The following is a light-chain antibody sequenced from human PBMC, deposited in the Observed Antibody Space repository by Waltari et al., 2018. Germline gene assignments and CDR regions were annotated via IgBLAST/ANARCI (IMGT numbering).Light chain of an antibody. CDR2: GTS. Sequence: EVVLTQSPGTLSLSPGERATLSCRASQNIRSNYLAWYQQRPGKATRLLIYGTSTRASGIPDRFSGSGSGTDFTLTITRLEPEDFAVYYCQQYVSSPLTFGGGTRVEIK. V-gene: IGKV3-20*01. CDR1: QNIRSNY. CDR3: QQYVSSPLT. J-gene: IGKJ4*01.